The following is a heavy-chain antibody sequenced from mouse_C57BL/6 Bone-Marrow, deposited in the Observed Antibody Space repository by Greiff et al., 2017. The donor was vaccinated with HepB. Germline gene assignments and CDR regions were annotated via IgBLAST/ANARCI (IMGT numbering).Heavy chain of an antibody. D-gene: IGHD2-2*01. CDR3: ARDYGYSYYYALDY. CDR2: IWSGGST. V-gene: IGHV2-2*01. CDR1: GFSLTSYG. Sequence: VMLVESGPGLVQPSQSLSITCTVSGFSLTSYGVHWVRQSPGKGLEWLGVIWSGGSTDYNAAFISRLSISKDNSKSQVFFKMNILQADDTARYYCARDYGYSYYYALDYWGQGTSVTVSS. J-gene: IGHJ4*01.